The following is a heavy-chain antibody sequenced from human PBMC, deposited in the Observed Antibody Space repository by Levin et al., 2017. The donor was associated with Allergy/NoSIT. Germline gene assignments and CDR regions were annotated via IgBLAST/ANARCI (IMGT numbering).Heavy chain of an antibody. CDR3: AKSLLKGLSWLAGASFDY. CDR2: ISYDGSNK. CDR1: GFTFSSYG. Sequence: GGSLRLSCAASGFTFSSYGMHWVRQAPGKGLEWVAVISYDGSNKYYADSVKGRFTISRDNSKNTLYLQMNSLRAEDTAVYYCAKSLLKGLSWLAGASFDYWGQGTLVTVSS. V-gene: IGHV3-30*18. D-gene: IGHD7-27*01. J-gene: IGHJ4*02.